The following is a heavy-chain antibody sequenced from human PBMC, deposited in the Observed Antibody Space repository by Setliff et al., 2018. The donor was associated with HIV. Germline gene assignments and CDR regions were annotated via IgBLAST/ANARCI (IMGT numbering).Heavy chain of an antibody. V-gene: IGHV3-23*01. Sequence: LKISCAASGFTSRYPFSSYGMSWVRQAPGKGLEWLAVISNTAATTYYADSVKGRFTISRDNSKNILYLQMTGLRAEDTAIYYCAKDRSPTISPYYFDYWGQGALVTVSS. J-gene: IGHJ4*02. D-gene: IGHD1-1*01. CDR1: GFTSRYPFSSYG. CDR2: ISNTAATT. CDR3: AKDRSPTISPYYFDY.